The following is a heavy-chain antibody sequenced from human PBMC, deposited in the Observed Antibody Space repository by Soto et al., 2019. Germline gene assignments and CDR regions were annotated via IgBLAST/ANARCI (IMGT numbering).Heavy chain of an antibody. Sequence: EVQLVESGGDLVQPGGTVRLSCAASGFTFGSYWMTWVRQAPGKGLEWVANIKQDGSEKHYVESVKGRFAISRENAKNSLYLRMNSLRIEDTAVYYCARPGGYTYGQIDSWGQGTLVTVSS. CDR1: GFTFGSYW. CDR3: ARPGGYTYGQIDS. J-gene: IGHJ4*02. V-gene: IGHV3-7*03. D-gene: IGHD5-12*01. CDR2: IKQDGSEK.